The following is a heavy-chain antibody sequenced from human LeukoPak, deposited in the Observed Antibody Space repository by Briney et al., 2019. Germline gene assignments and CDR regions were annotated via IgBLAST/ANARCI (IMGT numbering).Heavy chain of an antibody. V-gene: IGHV1-69*05. D-gene: IGHD6-13*01. Sequence: SVKVSCKASGGTFSSYAISWVRQAPGQGLEWMGGIIPIFGTANYAQKFQGRVTITTDESTSTAYMALSSLRSEDTAVYYCASGPYSSSWYNWFDPWGQGTLVTVSS. CDR3: ASGPYSSSWYNWFDP. J-gene: IGHJ5*02. CDR2: IIPIFGTA. CDR1: GGTFSSYA.